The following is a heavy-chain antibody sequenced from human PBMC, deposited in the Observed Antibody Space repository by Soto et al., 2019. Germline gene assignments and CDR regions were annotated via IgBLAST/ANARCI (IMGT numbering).Heavy chain of an antibody. Sequence: QVQLQQWGAGLLKPAETLSLTCAVYGGSLSGYYWSWIRQPPAKGLEWIGEINHSGSTNYNPSLKSRVTISVDTSKNQFSLTLSSVTAADTAVYYCARGRGYSVSGSYYRHPGGSSWYFDLWGRGTLVTVSS. CDR1: GGSLSGYY. CDR2: INHSGST. CDR3: ARGRGYSVSGSYYRHPGGSSWYFDL. V-gene: IGHV4-34*01. D-gene: IGHD3-10*01. J-gene: IGHJ2*01.